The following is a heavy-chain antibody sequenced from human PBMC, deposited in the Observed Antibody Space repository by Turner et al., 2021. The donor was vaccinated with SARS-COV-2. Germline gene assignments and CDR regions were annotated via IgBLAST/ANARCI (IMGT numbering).Heavy chain of an antibody. J-gene: IGHJ5*02. CDR2: FDPEDGET. D-gene: IGHD2-2*01. CDR3: ATGYQLRVNWFDP. Sequence: QVQRVQSGAEVKKPGASGKVPGRISGYTLTEFSMYWVRQAPGKGLEWMGGFDPEDGETIYAQNVKGRVTMTEDTSTDTAYMELSSLRSEDTAVYFCATGYQLRVNWFDPWGQGTLVTVSS. V-gene: IGHV1-24*01. CDR1: GYTLTEFS.